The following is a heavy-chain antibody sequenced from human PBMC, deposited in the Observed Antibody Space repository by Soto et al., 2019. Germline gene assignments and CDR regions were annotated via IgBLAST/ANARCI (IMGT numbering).Heavy chain of an antibody. CDR3: GKERRGSGWFVCSY. J-gene: IGHJ4*02. CDR1: GGIFNNYA. D-gene: IGHD6-19*01. Sequence: QEQLVQSGAEVKQPGSSVKVSCKASGGIFNNYAISWVRQAPGQGLEWMGGIIPMFGTLNYAQKFQGRVTIAADESTSTAYMELTSLRSEDTAVYYCGKERRGSGWFVCSYWGQGILVTVSS. V-gene: IGHV1-69*01. CDR2: IIPMFGTL.